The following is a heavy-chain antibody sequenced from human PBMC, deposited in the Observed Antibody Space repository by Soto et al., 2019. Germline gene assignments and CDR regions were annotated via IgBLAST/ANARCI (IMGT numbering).Heavy chain of an antibody. CDR2: TSYDGSNK. CDR3: AKDTSRSCSSSSCYTGYDYYYGLDV. Sequence: GSLRLSCAASGFTFSSYGMHWVRQAPGKGLEWVAVTSYDGSNKYYADSVKGRFTISRDNSKNTLYLQMNSLRAEDTAVYYCAKDTSRSCSSSSCYTGYDYYYGLDVRGQGATVTV. CDR1: GFTFSSYG. V-gene: IGHV3-30*18. D-gene: IGHD2-2*02. J-gene: IGHJ6*02.